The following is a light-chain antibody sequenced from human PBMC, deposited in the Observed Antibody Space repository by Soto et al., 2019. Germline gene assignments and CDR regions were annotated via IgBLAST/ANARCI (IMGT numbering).Light chain of an antibody. V-gene: IGKV1-5*01. Sequence: DNQITQSPAPRPASVGDRVTIAFRADQRIDIWLAWQQQKAGKAPKMLIYGGSTLESGVPSRFSGSGSRTEFTLTISSLQPDDFATYYCPGYNSWRGEWTFGQGTKVDLK. CDR3: PGYNSWRGEWT. CDR2: GGS. J-gene: IGKJ1*01. CDR1: QRIDIW.